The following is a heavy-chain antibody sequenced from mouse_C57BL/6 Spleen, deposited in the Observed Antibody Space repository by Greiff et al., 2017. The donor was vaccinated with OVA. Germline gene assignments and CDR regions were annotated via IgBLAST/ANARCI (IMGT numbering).Heavy chain of an antibody. CDR3: ARRGSYDYPFRD. Sequence: EVQLQQSGPVLVKPGASVKMSCKASGYTFTDHYMNWVKQSHGKSLEWIGVINPYNGGTSYNQKFKGKATLTVDKSSSTAYMELNSLTSEDSAVYYCARRGSYDYPFRDWGQGTTLTVSS. CDR1: GYTFTDHY. J-gene: IGHJ2*01. D-gene: IGHD2-4*01. CDR2: INPYNGGT. V-gene: IGHV1-19*01.